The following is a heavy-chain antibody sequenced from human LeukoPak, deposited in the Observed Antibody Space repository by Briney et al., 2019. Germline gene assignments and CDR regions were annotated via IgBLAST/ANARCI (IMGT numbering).Heavy chain of an antibody. D-gene: IGHD3-16*01. CDR2: INPNSGVT. CDR1: GYSFTGDY. J-gene: IGHJ4*02. CDR3: ARERSNGGLRLDF. Sequence: ASVKVSCKASGYSFTGDYMHWVRQAPGQGLEWMGWINPNSGVTNYAQNFQGRVTMTRDTSISTAYMELTWLSSDDTAVYYCARERSNGGLRLDFWGQGTLVTASS. V-gene: IGHV1-2*02.